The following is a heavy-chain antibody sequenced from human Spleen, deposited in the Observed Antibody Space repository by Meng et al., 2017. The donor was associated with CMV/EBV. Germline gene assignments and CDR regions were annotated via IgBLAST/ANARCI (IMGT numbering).Heavy chain of an antibody. Sequence: ASVKVSCKASGYTFPSCDINWVRQATGQGLEWMGWMNPNSGNTGYAQKFQGRVTITRNTSISTAYMELSSLRSEDTAVYYCARGLVVPAAPGHYYYYGMDVWGQGTTVTVSS. J-gene: IGHJ6*02. CDR2: MNPNSGNT. CDR3: ARGLVVPAAPGHYYYYGMDV. D-gene: IGHD2-2*01. CDR1: GYTFPSCD. V-gene: IGHV1-8*03.